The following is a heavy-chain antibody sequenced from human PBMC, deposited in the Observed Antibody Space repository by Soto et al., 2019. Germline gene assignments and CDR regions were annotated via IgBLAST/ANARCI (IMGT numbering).Heavy chain of an antibody. J-gene: IGHJ4*02. CDR1: GFTFSSYA. D-gene: IGHD1-26*01. CDR2: ISGSGGST. V-gene: IGHV3-23*01. CDR3: AKEVGATFRGRLDY. Sequence: EVQLLESGGGLVQPGGSLRLSCASSGFTFSSYALSSVSHAPGKGLEWDSAISGSGGSTYSAYSVKGRFTISRDNYKNTLYLQMNSLRAEDTDVYYCAKEVGATFRGRLDYWGQGSLVTVAS.